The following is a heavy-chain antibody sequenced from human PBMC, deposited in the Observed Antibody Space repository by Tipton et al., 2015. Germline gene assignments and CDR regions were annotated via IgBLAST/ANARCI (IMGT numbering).Heavy chain of an antibody. CDR2: IFHRGDT. D-gene: IGHD3-10*01. J-gene: IGHJ4*02. V-gene: IGHV4-38-2*01. Sequence: LRLSCDVSGYSISSGYYWGWIRQPPGKGLEWIGSIFHRGDTNYNPSLKSRVTISLDTSKNQFSLKLNSVTAADTAVYYCARGLLLWFGMSAYWGRGTLVTVSS. CDR1: GYSISSGYY. CDR3: ARGLLLWFGMSAY.